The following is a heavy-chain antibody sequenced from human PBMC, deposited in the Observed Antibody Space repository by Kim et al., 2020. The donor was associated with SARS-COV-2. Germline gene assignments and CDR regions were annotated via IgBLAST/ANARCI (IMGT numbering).Heavy chain of an antibody. J-gene: IGHJ6*03. V-gene: IGHV4-34*01. D-gene: IGHD2-8*01. CDR1: GGSFSGYY. CDR3: ARRGKLIYYYYYMDV. Sequence: SETLSLTCAVYGGSFSGYYWSWIRQPPGKGLEWIGEINHSGSTNYNPSLKSRVTISVDTSKNQFSLKLSSVTAADTAVYYCARRGKLIYYYYYMDVWGKGTTVTVSS. CDR2: INHSGST.